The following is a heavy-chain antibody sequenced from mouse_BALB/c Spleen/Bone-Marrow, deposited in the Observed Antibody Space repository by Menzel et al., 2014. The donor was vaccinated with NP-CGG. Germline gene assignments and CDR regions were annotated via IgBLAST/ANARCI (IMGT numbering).Heavy chain of an antibody. V-gene: IGHV1-80*01. CDR2: IYPGDGDT. CDR1: GYAFSVYW. J-gene: IGHJ2*01. CDR3: ARGGISVDY. Sequence: LVESGAELVRPGSSVKISCKASGYAFSVYWMNWVKQRPGQGLEWIGQIYPGDGDTNYNGKFKGRATLTADKSSNTAYMQLSSLTPEDSAVYFCARGGISVDYWGQGTTLTVSS.